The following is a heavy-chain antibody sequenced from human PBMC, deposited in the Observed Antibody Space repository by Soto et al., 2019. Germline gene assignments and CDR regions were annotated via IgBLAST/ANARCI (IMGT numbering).Heavy chain of an antibody. J-gene: IGHJ6*02. CDR1: GYTFTNYG. V-gene: IGHV1-18*01. CDR3: ARDLPWGCGGGSCSTTEGDYGMDV. D-gene: IGHD2-15*01. Sequence: QVQLVQSGAEVTNPGASVKVSCKASGYTFTNYGLSWLRRAPGQGLEWMGWISANSGQTRYAQNLRGRVTMTTDTSTSTAYMELRSLTYDDTAVYYCARDLPWGCGGGSCSTTEGDYGMDVWGQGTTVTV. CDR2: ISANSGQT.